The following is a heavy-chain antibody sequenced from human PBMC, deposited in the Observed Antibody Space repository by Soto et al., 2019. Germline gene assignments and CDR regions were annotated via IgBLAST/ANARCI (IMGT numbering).Heavy chain of an antibody. CDR3: ARGRNYGDSGRGY. CDR1: GFTFSSYS. V-gene: IGHV3-21*01. Sequence: EVQLVESGGGLVKPGGSLRLSCAASGFTFSSYSMNWVRQAPGKGLEWVSSISSSSSYIYYADSVKGRFTISRDNAKNSLYLQMNSLRAKDTAVYYCARGRNYGDSGRGYWGQGTLVTVSS. CDR2: ISSSSSYI. D-gene: IGHD4-17*01. J-gene: IGHJ4*02.